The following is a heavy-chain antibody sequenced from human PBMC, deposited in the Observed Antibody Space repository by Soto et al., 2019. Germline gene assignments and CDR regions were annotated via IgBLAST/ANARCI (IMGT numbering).Heavy chain of an antibody. J-gene: IGHJ4*02. CDR1: GYTITELS. D-gene: IGHD3-22*01. CDR2: FDPEYGET. V-gene: IGHV1-24*01. Sequence: ASVKLACKVSGYTITELSMHWVRQAPGKGLEWMGGFDPEYGETIYAQKFQGRVTMTEDTSTDTAYMELSSLRSEDTAVYYCATLHLKAYYYDSSGQLTDYWGKG. CDR3: ATLHLKAYYYDSSGQLTDY.